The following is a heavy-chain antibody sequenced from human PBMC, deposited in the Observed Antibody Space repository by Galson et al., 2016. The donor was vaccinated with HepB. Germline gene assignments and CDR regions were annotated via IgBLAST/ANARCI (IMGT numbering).Heavy chain of an antibody. CDR2: ITETGSFV. CDR1: GFTLSSSA. Sequence: SLRLSCAASGFTLSSSAMTWVRQAPGRGLEWVSPITETGSFVYYADSVRGRFTMSRDNAKNSLYLQMNSLRPEDTALYYCVRGSGAYYSMTGMDIWGKGTTVTVSS. D-gene: IGHD3-10*01. CDR3: VRGSGAYYSMTGMDI. V-gene: IGHV3-21*04. J-gene: IGHJ6*04.